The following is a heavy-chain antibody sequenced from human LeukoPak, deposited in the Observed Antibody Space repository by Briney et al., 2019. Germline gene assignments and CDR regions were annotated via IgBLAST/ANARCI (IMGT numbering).Heavy chain of an antibody. J-gene: IGHJ6*03. CDR2: IYYSGST. Sequence: SETLSLTCTVSGGSISSYYWSWIRQPPGKGLEWIGYIYYSGSTNYNPSPKSRVTISVDTSKNQFSLKLSSVTAADTAVYYCARAKARYYYYMDVWGKGTTVTVSS. V-gene: IGHV4-59*01. CDR3: ARAKARYYYYMDV. CDR1: GGSISSYY.